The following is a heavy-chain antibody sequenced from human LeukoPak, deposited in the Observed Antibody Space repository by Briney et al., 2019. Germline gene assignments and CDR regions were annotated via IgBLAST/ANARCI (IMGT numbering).Heavy chain of an antibody. CDR3: ARQRYRSYYYYMDV. Sequence: ASVKVSCKASGYTFTSYDINWVRQATGQGIEWMGWMNPNSGNTGYAQKLQGRVTMTTDTSTSTAYMELRSLRSDDTAVYYCARQRYRSYYYYMDVWGKGTTVTISS. J-gene: IGHJ6*03. D-gene: IGHD5-18*01. V-gene: IGHV1-8*01. CDR1: GYTFTSYD. CDR2: MNPNSGNT.